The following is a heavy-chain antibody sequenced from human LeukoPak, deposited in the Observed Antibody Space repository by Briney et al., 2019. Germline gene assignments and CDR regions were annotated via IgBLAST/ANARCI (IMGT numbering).Heavy chain of an antibody. D-gene: IGHD1-26*01. CDR1: GYTLTQLS. CDR2: FDPVDGET. J-gene: IGHJ4*02. Sequence: ASVKVSCKVSGYTLTQLSMHWVRQAPGKGLEWMGGFDPVDGETIYAQKFQGRVTMTEDTSTDTTYMELSSLRSEDTAVYYCATHSGSYFLYWGQGTLVTVSS. V-gene: IGHV1-24*01. CDR3: ATHSGSYFLY.